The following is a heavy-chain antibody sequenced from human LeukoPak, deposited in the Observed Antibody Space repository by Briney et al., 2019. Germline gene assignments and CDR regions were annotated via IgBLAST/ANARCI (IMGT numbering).Heavy chain of an antibody. J-gene: IGHJ5*02. CDR2: ISAYNGNT. V-gene: IGHV1-18*01. CDR3: ATGARFVVVPAAIDPGFDP. CDR1: GYTFSKYG. D-gene: IGHD2-2*01. Sequence: AAVKVSCKASGYTFSKYGIGWVRQAPGQGLEWMGWISAYNGNTNYAQKVQGRVTMTTDTSTSTAYMELRSLRSDDTAVYYCATGARFVVVPAAIDPGFDPRGQGTLVTVSS.